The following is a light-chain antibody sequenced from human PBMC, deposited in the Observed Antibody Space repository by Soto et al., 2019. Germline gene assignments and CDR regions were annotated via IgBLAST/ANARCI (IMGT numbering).Light chain of an antibody. J-gene: IGLJ1*01. V-gene: IGLV2-14*01. CDR1: SSDVGAYNY. Sequence: QSALTQPASVSGSPGQSITISCTGTSSDVGAYNYVSWYQQHPGKVPKLMIYDVSNRPSGVSNRFSGSKSGNTASLTISGLQAEDEADYYCSSYTSSSILYVFGTGTKVTVL. CDR2: DVS. CDR3: SSYTSSSILYV.